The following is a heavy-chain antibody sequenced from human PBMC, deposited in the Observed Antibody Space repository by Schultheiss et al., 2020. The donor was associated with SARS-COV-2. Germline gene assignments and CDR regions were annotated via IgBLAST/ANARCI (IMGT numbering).Heavy chain of an antibody. V-gene: IGHV4-39*01. D-gene: IGHD3-10*01. CDR3: ARKNGALDY. CDR1: GGSISSSSYY. CDR2: IYYSGST. Sequence: SQTLSLTCTVSGGSISSSSYYWGWIRQPPGKGLEWIGSIYYSGSTYYNPSLKSRVTISVDTSKNQFSLKLSSVTAADTAVYYCARKNGALDYWGQGTLVTVSS. J-gene: IGHJ4*02.